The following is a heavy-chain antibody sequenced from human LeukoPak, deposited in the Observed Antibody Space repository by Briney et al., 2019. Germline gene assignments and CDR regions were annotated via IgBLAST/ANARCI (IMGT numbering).Heavy chain of an antibody. V-gene: IGHV4-34*01. CDR3: ARAYCSSTSCYAPFDY. Sequence: SETLSLTCTVSGGSISSYYWSWIRQPAGKGLEWIGEISHSGSTNYNPSLQSGVTISVDTSKNQFSLKLCSVTAADTAVYYCARAYCSSTSCYAPFDYWGQGTLVTVSS. D-gene: IGHD2-2*01. CDR2: ISHSGST. J-gene: IGHJ4*02. CDR1: GGSISSYY.